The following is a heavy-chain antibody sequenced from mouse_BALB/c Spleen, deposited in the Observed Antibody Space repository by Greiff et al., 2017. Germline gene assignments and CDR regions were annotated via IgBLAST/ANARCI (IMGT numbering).Heavy chain of an antibody. CDR1: GYTFTSYT. CDR2: INPSSGYT. V-gene: IGHV1-4*02. Sequence: QVQLQQSAAELARPGASVKMSCKASGYTFTSYTMHWVKQRPGQGLEWIGYINPSSGYTEYNQKFKDKTTLTADKSSSTAYMQLSSLTSEDSAVYYCARPRIYDGYYYYAMDYWGQGTSGTVSS. CDR3: ARPRIYDGYYYYAMDY. D-gene: IGHD2-3*01. J-gene: IGHJ4*01.